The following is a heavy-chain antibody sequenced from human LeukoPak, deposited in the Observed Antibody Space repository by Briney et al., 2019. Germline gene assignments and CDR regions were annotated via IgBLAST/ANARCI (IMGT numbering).Heavy chain of an antibody. J-gene: IGHJ6*02. D-gene: IGHD5-18*01. Sequence: ASVKVSCKASGYTFTGYYMHWVRQAPGQGLEWMGWINPNSGGTNYAQKFQGRVTMTRDTSISTAYMALSRLRSDDTAVYYCARESDYAGDTAMVTSYGMDVWGQGTTVTVSS. CDR1: GYTFTGYY. CDR2: INPNSGGT. V-gene: IGHV1-2*02. CDR3: ARESDYAGDTAMVTSYGMDV.